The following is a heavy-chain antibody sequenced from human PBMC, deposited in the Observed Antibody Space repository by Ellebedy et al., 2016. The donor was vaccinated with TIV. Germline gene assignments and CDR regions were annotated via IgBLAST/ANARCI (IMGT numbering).Heavy chain of an antibody. J-gene: IGHJ4*02. CDR1: GFTFSDYW. Sequence: PGGSLRLSCAASGFTFSDYWMTWVRQAPGKGLECVATMKQERSETYYVDSVKGRFTISRDNAKKSVYLQMSSLRDKDTAVYYCTRDGHWGQGTLVTVSS. CDR3: TRDGH. V-gene: IGHV3-7*04. CDR2: MKQERSET.